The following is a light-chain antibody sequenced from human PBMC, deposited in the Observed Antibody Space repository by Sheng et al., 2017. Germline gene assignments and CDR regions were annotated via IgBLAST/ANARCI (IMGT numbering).Light chain of an antibody. CDR2: GAS. J-gene: IGKJ5*01. Sequence: EVVMTQSPATLSVSPGERATLSCRASQSVGTNLAWYQQKPGQAPRLVIYGASTRATGIPARFSGSGSATEFTLSISSLQSEDFAVYYCQQYDNWPITFGQGTRLEI. CDR3: QQYDNWPIT. V-gene: IGKV3-15*01. CDR1: QSVGTN.